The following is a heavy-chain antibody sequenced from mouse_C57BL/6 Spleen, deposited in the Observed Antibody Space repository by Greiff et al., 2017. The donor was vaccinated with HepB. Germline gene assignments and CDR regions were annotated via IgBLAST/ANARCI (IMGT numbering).Heavy chain of an antibody. CDR2: ISYDGSN. CDR3: ARGPDYYGSSYYYFDY. CDR1: GYSITSGYY. J-gene: IGHJ2*01. V-gene: IGHV3-6*01. Sequence: EVQRVESGPGLVKPSQSLSLTCSVTGYSITSGYYWNWIRQFPGNKLEWMGYISYDGSNNYNPSLKNRISITRDTSKNQFFLKLNSVTTEDTATYYCARGPDYYGSSYYYFDYWGQGTTLTVSS. D-gene: IGHD1-1*01.